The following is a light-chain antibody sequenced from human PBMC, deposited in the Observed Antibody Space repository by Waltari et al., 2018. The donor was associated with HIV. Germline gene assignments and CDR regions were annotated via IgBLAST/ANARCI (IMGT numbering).Light chain of an antibody. CDR1: SSDVGGYDH. V-gene: IGLV2-14*01. J-gene: IGLJ2*01. Sequence: QSALTQTASVSGSPGQSITISCTGTSSDVGGYDHVSWYQQHPGKAPKLVIYEVYNRPSGISHRFSGSKSGNTASLTISGLQAEDEAHYFCSSYTSSNTLVFGGGTKVTVL. CDR3: SSYTSSNTLV. CDR2: EVY.